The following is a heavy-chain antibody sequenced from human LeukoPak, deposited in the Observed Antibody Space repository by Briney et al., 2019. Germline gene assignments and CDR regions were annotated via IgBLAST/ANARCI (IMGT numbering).Heavy chain of an antibody. J-gene: IGHJ4*02. CDR2: ISYDGSNK. V-gene: IGHV3-30-3*01. CDR1: GFTFSSYA. CDR3: ATGSGYCSSTSCSLIDY. Sequence: GGSLRLSCAASGFTFSSYAMHWVRQAPGKGLEWVAVISYDGSNKYYADSVKGRFTISRDNSENTLYLQMNSLRAEDTAVYYCATGSGYCSSTSCSLIDYWGQGTLVTVSS. D-gene: IGHD2-2*01.